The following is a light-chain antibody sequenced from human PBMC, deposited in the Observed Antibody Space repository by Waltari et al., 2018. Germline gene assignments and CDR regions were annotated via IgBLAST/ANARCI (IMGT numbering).Light chain of an antibody. J-gene: IGLJ3*02. V-gene: IGLV2-11*01. CDR3: CSYAGSHTCV. CDR1: SSDVGDYNY. CDR2: DVT. Sequence: QSALTQPRSVSGSPGQSVTISCTGTSSDVGDYNYVSWYQHHPGKAPQLMIYDVTKRPSGVPDRFSGSKSGNTASLTISGLQAEDEADYYCCSYAGSHTCVFGGGTKLTVL.